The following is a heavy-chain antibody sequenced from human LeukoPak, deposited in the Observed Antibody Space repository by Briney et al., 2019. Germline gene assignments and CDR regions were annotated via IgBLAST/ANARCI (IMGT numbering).Heavy chain of an antibody. J-gene: IGHJ6*02. D-gene: IGHD3-10*01. CDR3: ARDHSYYFGSQTSTLDV. CDR1: GASISTGGFY. V-gene: IGHV4-31*03. Sequence: SQTLSLTCTISGASISTGGFYWTWIRQPPGEGLEWIGYIYYAGSVDYNASLKSRLTISLDTSKNRFSLKLNSVTAADTAVYYCARDHSYYFGSQTSTLDVWGQGTAVTVSS. CDR2: IYYAGSV.